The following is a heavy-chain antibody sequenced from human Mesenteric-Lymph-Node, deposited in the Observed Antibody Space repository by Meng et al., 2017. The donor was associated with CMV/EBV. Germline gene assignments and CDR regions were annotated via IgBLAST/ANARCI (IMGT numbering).Heavy chain of an antibody. V-gene: IGHV4-39*01. D-gene: IGHD2-2*01. CDR2: IYYSGST. CDR1: GGSIGSNSYY. CDR3: ARRAGSRSTYAWDV. Sequence: SETLSLTCIVSGGSIGSNSYYWGWIRQSPGKGLEWIGNIYYSGSTYYSPSLESRVTISVDTAKNQFSLKMSAVTAADTAVYYCARRAGSRSTYAWDVWGQGTTVTVSS. J-gene: IGHJ6*01.